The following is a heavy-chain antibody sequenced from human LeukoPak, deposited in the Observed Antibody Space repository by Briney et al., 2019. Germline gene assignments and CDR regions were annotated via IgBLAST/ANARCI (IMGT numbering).Heavy chain of an antibody. V-gene: IGHV3-23*01. Sequence: GGSLRLSCEASTFTFSNYAMSWARQAPGKGLEWVSAISGSGGSTNYADSVKGRFTISRDNSKNTLYLQMNSLRAEDTAVYYCTKGTIWLPFDYWGQGTLVTVSS. CDR2: ISGSGGST. J-gene: IGHJ4*02. CDR1: TFTFSNYA. D-gene: IGHD5-18*01. CDR3: TKGTIWLPFDY.